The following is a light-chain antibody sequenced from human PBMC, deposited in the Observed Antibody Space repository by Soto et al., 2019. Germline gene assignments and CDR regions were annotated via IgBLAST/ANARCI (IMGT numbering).Light chain of an antibody. J-gene: IGKJ4*01. CDR1: QSISNY. CDR2: AAS. Sequence: DIQMTQSPSSLSASVGDRVTITCRASQSISNYLNWYQQKAGKAPKLLIYAASSLESGVPSRFSGGGSGPDFTLTISSLQPEEFATYYCQQTSSTLLTFGGGTKVEI. CDR3: QQTSSTLLT. V-gene: IGKV1-39*01.